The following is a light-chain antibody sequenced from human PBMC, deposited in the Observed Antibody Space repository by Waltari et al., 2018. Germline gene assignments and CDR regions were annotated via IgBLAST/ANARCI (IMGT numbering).Light chain of an antibody. CDR1: SSDVGGYNL. J-gene: IGLJ3*02. CDR2: DVS. Sequence: QSALTQPAYVSGSPGQSCPIPCTATSSDVGGYNLVLWSQQHPGKVPQLLIFDVSNPPSGVSNRFSGSKSGNTASLTISGLQAEDESDYYCCSFTSRSTWVFGGGTKLTVL. CDR3: CSFTSRSTWV. V-gene: IGLV2-14*01.